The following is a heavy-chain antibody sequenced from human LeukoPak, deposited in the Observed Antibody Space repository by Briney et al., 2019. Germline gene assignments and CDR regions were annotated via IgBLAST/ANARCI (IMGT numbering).Heavy chain of an antibody. CDR1: GGSFSGYY. Sequence: SETLSLTCIVYGGSFSGYYWSWIRQPPGKGLEWIGEINHSGSTNYNPSLKSRVTISVDTSNNQFSLKLNSVTAADTAVYYCARGGNGHLDYWGQGTLVTVSS. D-gene: IGHD1-14*01. CDR2: INHSGST. CDR3: ARGGNGHLDY. J-gene: IGHJ4*02. V-gene: IGHV4-34*01.